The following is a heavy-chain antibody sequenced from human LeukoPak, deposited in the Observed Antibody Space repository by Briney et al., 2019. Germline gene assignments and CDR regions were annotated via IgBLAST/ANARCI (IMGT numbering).Heavy chain of an antibody. Sequence: GRSLRLSCAASGFAFSTQGMHWVRQAPGKGLEWVALIWYDGGNKYYADSVKGRFTISRDNSKNTLYLEMNSLRAEDTAVYYCARDLSKGRYFDAWGQGTLVTVSS. J-gene: IGHJ4*02. CDR3: ARDLSKGRYFDA. CDR1: GFAFSTQG. V-gene: IGHV3-33*01. CDR2: IWYDGGNK.